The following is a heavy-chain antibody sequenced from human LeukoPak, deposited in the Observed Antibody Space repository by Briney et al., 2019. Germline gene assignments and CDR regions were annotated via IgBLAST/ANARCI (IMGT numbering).Heavy chain of an antibody. D-gene: IGHD6-19*01. Sequence: SETPSLTCTVSGGSISSSCYYWGWIRQPPGKGLEWIGSIYYSGSTYYNPSLKSRVTISVDTSKNQFSLKLSSVTAADTAVYYCARDSSGWGRFDYCGQGTLVTVSS. V-gene: IGHV4-39*07. CDR3: ARDSSGWGRFDY. J-gene: IGHJ4*02. CDR1: GGSISSSCYY. CDR2: IYYSGST.